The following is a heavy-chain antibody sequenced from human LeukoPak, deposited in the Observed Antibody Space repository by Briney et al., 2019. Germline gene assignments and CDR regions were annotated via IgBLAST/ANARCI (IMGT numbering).Heavy chain of an antibody. D-gene: IGHD1-26*01. V-gene: IGHV3-23*01. J-gene: IGHJ4*02. CDR3: AKPSESLGATPFDY. CDR2: ISGSGGST. Sequence: PGGSLSLSCAASGFTFSSYAMSWVRQAPGKGLEWVSAISGSGGSTYYADSVKGRFTISRDNSKNTLYLQMNSLRAEDTAVYYCAKPSESLGATPFDYWGQGTLVTVSS. CDR1: GFTFSSYA.